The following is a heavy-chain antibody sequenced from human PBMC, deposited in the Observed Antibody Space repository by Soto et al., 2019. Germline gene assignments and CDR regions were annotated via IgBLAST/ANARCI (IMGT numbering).Heavy chain of an antibody. CDR2: IGTAGDT. CDR1: GFTFSSYD. J-gene: IGHJ6*02. Sequence: EVQLVESGGGLVQPGGSLRLSCAASGFTFSSYDMHWVRQATGKGLEWVSAIGTAGDTYYPGSVKGRFTISRENAKNSLYLQMNSLRAEDTAVYYCARDMLAAGVLYYYYYGMDVWGQGTTVTVSS. D-gene: IGHD6-13*01. CDR3: ARDMLAAGVLYYYYYGMDV. V-gene: IGHV3-13*01.